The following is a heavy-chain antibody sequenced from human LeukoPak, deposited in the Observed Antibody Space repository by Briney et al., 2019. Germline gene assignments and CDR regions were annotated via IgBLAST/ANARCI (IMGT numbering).Heavy chain of an antibody. D-gene: IGHD4-11*01. CDR1: GFTFSSYG. CDR3: AKVDSPLDYYYGMDV. V-gene: IGHV3-30*18. J-gene: IGHJ6*02. CDR2: ISYDGSNK. Sequence: GRSLRLSCAASGFTFSSYGMHWVRQAPGKGLEWVAVISYDGSNKYYADSVKGRFTISRDNSKNTLYLQMNSLRAEDTAVYYCAKVDSPLDYYYGMDVWGQGTTVTVSS.